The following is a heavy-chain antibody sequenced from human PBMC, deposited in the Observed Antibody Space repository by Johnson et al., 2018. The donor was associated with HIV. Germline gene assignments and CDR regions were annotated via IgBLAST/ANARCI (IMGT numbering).Heavy chain of an antibody. D-gene: IGHD5-12*01. J-gene: IGHJ3*02. Sequence: VQLVESGGGLVQPGGSLRLSCAASGFTFSNYAMSWVRQAPGKGLEWVSSIGSNTHYADSVKGRFTISRDNSKNTLYLQMNSLRVEDTAVYYCARDESGYDEGFDAFDIWGQGTMVTVSS. CDR1: GFTFSNYA. V-gene: IGHV3-23*04. CDR3: ARDESGYDEGFDAFDI. CDR2: IGSNT.